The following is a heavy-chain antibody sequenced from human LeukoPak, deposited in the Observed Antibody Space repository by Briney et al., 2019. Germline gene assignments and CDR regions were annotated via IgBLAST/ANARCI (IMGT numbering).Heavy chain of an antibody. CDR3: ARDMDGDYAYYFDY. J-gene: IGHJ4*02. CDR2: IKQDGSEK. V-gene: IGHV3-7*03. Sequence: PGGSLRLSCAASGFTFSSYGMSWFRQAPGKGLEWVANIKQDGSEKYYVDSVKGRFTISRDNAKNSLYLQMNSLRAEDTAVYYCARDMDGDYAYYFDYWGQGTLVTVSS. CDR1: GFTFSSYG. D-gene: IGHD4-17*01.